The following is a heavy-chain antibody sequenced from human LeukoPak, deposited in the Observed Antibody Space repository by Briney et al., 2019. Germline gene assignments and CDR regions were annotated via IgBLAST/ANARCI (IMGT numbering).Heavy chain of an antibody. D-gene: IGHD5-18*01. CDR2: IYTSGST. V-gene: IGHV4-61*02. Sequence: SQTLSLTCTVSGGSISSGSYYWSWIRQPAGKGLEWIGRIYTSGSTNYNPSLKSRVTISVDTSKNQFSLKLSSVTAADTAVYYCARAPRGYSYGKWRGYWGQGTLVTVSS. CDR1: GGSISSGSYY. J-gene: IGHJ4*02. CDR3: ARAPRGYSYGKWRGY.